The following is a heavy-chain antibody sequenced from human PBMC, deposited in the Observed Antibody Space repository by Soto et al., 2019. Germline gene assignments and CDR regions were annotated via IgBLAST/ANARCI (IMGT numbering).Heavy chain of an antibody. CDR3: TGGPNFDP. CDR1: SGSISSSNW. V-gene: IGHV4-4*02. Sequence: SETLSLTCAVSSGSISSSNWCWWVRQPPGKGLVGIGEIYHSGSTNYNQSLKSRVTISVDKSKNNFSLKPSSVTAADTAVYYGTGGPNFDPWGQGTLVTVSS. J-gene: IGHJ5*02. CDR2: IYHSGST.